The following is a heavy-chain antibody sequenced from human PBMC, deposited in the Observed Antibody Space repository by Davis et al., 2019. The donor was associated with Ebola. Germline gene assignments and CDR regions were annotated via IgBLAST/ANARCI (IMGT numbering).Heavy chain of an antibody. CDR2: IKQDGSEK. J-gene: IGHJ6*03. Sequence: GGSLRLSCAASGFTFSSYWMSWVRQAPGKGLEWVANIKQDGSEKYYVDSVKGRFTISRDNAKNSLYLQMNGLRAEDTAVYYCARDRGLYYMDVWGKGTTVTVSS. CDR3: ARDRGLYYMDV. V-gene: IGHV3-7*01. CDR1: GFTFSSYW.